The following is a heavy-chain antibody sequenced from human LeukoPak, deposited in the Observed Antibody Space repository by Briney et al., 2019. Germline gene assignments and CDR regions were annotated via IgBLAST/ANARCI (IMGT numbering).Heavy chain of an antibody. D-gene: IGHD3-22*01. J-gene: IGHJ4*02. CDR1: GFTVSSNY. V-gene: IGHV3-23*01. CDR3: ARGEGDTSGHFSNRPYYFDY. CDR2: ISSSGGST. Sequence: PGGSLRLSCAASGFTVSSNYMSWVRQAPGKGLEWVSSISSSGGSTYYADSVKGRFTISRDNSKNTVYLQMNSLRAEDTAVYYCARGEGDTSGHFSNRPYYFDYWGRGTLVTVSS.